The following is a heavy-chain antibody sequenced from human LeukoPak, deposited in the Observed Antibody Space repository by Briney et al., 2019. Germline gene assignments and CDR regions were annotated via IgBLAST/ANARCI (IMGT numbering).Heavy chain of an antibody. CDR1: GFTFSSYA. Sequence: SGGSLRLSCAASGFTFSSYAMSWVRQAPGKGLEWVSAVSAGGLSTYYADSVKGRLTISRDNSKNTLYLQMNSLRAEDTAVYYCAKDMEVTGTRGYFDYWGQGTLVTVSS. D-gene: IGHD1-7*01. V-gene: IGHV3-23*01. CDR3: AKDMEVTGTRGYFDY. J-gene: IGHJ4*02. CDR2: VSAGGLST.